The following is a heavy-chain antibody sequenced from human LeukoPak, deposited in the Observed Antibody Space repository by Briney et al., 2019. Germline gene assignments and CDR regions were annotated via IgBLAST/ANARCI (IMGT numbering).Heavy chain of an antibody. Sequence: PGGSLRLSCAASGFAFSNTGMTWVRQAPGRGLEWVSTISPTGEGTHYADFVKGRFTISRDNSKNTLSLEMNSLRADDTATYYCARDAGGAWPFDYWGQGTRVIVSS. V-gene: IGHV3-23*01. CDR3: ARDAGGAWPFDY. CDR1: GFAFSNTG. D-gene: IGHD4-17*01. J-gene: IGHJ4*02. CDR2: ISPTGEGT.